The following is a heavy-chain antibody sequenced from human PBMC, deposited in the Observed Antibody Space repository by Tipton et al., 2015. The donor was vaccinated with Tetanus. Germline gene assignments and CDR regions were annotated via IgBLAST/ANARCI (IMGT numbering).Heavy chain of an antibody. V-gene: IGHV5-51*01. CDR2: VYPDGSDS. CDR3: GRLLDSGGLPYSFDY. Sequence: QLVQSGAEVKKPGESLKISCKGSGYTFTNYWIAWVRQTPGKGLEYLGLVYPDGSDSRYSPSFQGHVTLSADKSINTAYLQWSSLQASDSGMYYCGRLLDSGGLPYSFDYWGQGTLVTVSS. D-gene: IGHD4-23*01. J-gene: IGHJ4*02. CDR1: GYTFTNYW.